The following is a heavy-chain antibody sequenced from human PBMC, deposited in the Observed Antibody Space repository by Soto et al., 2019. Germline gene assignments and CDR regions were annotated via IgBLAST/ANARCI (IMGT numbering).Heavy chain of an antibody. CDR3: AKDSTVTTSLYSYYYGLDV. Sequence: EVQLLESGGGLVQPGGSLRLSCTASGFTFSNYAMSWVRQAPDKGLEWVSAISGRGGSTYYADSVKGWFTISRDNSKNMLFLQMNSLRAEDTALYYCAKDSTVTTSLYSYYYGLDVWGQGTTVTVSS. CDR2: ISGRGGST. J-gene: IGHJ6*02. V-gene: IGHV3-23*01. D-gene: IGHD4-17*01. CDR1: GFTFSNYA.